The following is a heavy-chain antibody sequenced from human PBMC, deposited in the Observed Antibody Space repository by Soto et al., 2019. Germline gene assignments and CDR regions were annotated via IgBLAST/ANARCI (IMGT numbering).Heavy chain of an antibody. J-gene: IGHJ4*02. CDR2: ISAYNGNT. V-gene: IGHV1-18*01. CDR1: GYTFTSYG. Sequence: QVQLVQSGAEVKKPGASVKVSCKASGYTFTSYGISWVRQAPGQGPEWMGWISAYNGNTNYAQKLQGRVTMTTDTSTSKAYMKLRSLRAADTAVYYCARGFLEWLSPRFDYWGQGTLVTVSS. D-gene: IGHD3-3*01. CDR3: ARGFLEWLSPRFDY.